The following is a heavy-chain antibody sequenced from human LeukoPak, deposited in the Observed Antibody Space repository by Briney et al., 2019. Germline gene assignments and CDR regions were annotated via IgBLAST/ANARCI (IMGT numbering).Heavy chain of an antibody. CDR3: AGGWSSWYYYYYGMDV. CDR1: GFTFSSYA. J-gene: IGHJ6*02. V-gene: IGHV3-30-3*01. D-gene: IGHD6-13*01. Sequence: QPGGSLRLSCAASGFTFSSYAMHWVRQAPGKGLEWVAVISYDGSNKYYADSVKGRFTISRDNSKNTLYLQMNSLRAEDTTVYCCAGGWSSWYYYYYGMDVWGQGTTVTVSS. CDR2: ISYDGSNK.